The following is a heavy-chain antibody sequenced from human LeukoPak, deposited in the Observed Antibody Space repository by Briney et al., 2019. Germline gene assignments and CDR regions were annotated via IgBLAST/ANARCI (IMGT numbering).Heavy chain of an antibody. CDR1: GGSISSSSYY. CDR2: IYTSGST. Sequence: KPSETLSLTCTVSGGSISSSSYYWSWIRQPAGKGLEWIGRIYTSGSTNYNPSLKSRVTMSVDTSKNQFSLKLSSVTAADTAVYYCARDDPNDAFDIWGQGTMVTVSS. CDR3: ARDDPNDAFDI. V-gene: IGHV4-61*02. J-gene: IGHJ3*02.